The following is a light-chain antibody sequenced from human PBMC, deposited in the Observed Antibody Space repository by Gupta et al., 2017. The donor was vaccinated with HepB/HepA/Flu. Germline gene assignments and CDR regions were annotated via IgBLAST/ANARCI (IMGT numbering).Light chain of an antibody. Sequence: DIQMTQSPSSLSASVGDRVTITCQASQSISSYLSWYQQKPGKAPKLLIYAASSLQSGVPSRFSGSGSGTDFTLTISSLQPEDFATYYCQQSYSTLTFGPGTKVDIK. J-gene: IGKJ3*01. V-gene: IGKV1-39*01. CDR2: AAS. CDR3: QQSYSTLT. CDR1: QSISSY.